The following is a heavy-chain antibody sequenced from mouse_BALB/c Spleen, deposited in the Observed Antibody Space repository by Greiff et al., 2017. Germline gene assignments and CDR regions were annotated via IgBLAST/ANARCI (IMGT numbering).Heavy chain of an antibody. D-gene: IGHD1-1*01. Sequence: GGGLVQPKGSLKLSCAASGFTFNTYAMNWVRQAPGKGLEWVARIRSKSNNYATYYADSVKDRFTISRDDSQSMLYLQMNNLKTEDTAMYYCVRHGYYGSSPAWFAYWGQGTLVTVSA. CDR1: GFTFNTYA. J-gene: IGHJ3*01. CDR3: VRHGYYGSSPAWFAY. CDR2: IRSKSNNYAT. V-gene: IGHV10-1*02.